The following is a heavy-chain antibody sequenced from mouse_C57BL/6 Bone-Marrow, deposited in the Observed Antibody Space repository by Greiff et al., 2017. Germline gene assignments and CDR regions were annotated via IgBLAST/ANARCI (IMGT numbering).Heavy chain of an antibody. Sequence: VQLQESGPGLVQPSQCLSITCTVSCFSLTSYAVHWVRQSPGKGLEWLGVICRGGSTDYYAAFMSRLSITKDNSTSQAFYKMNSLQADDTAIYYWALSSKGAMDFWGQGTSVTVSS. CDR3: ALSSKGAMDF. CDR1: CFSLTSYA. D-gene: IGHD1-1*01. J-gene: IGHJ4*01. V-gene: IGHV2-5*01. CDR2: ICRGGST.